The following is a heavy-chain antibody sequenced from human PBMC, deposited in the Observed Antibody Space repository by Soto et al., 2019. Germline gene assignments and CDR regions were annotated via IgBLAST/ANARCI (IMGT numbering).Heavy chain of an antibody. V-gene: IGHV4-31*03. Sequence: PSETLSLTCTVSGDSLSSGGHYWIWIRHHPGKGLEWIGHIYDSVNTYYSPSLRSRVTISADMSKNQFSLNLRSVTAADTAVYYCARVDHRGYFAILTDYWGQGTLVTVSS. J-gene: IGHJ4*02. D-gene: IGHD3-9*01. CDR3: ARVDHRGYFAILTDY. CDR1: GDSLSSGGHY. CDR2: IYDSVNT.